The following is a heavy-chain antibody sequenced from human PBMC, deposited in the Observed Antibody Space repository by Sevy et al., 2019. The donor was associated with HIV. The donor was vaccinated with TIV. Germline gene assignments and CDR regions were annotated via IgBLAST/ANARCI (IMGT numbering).Heavy chain of an antibody. CDR3: AKVVVPADIDPFYYCAYGMDV. Sequence: GGSLRLSCAASGFTFSNYAINWVRQAPGKGLEWVSRISGSGDSTFYADSVKGRFTISRDNSKNTVHLQMNSLRVEDTAVYYGAKVVVPADIDPFYYCAYGMDVWGQGTTVTVSS. D-gene: IGHD2-2*01. CDR1: GFTFSNYA. J-gene: IGHJ6*02. CDR2: ISGSGDST. V-gene: IGHV3-23*01.